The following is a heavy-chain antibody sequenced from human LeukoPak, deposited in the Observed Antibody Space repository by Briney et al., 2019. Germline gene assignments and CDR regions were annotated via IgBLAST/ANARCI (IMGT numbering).Heavy chain of an antibody. J-gene: IGHJ5*02. CDR3: ARNAYCDSTNCYAWFDP. CDR2: IVPHSGGT. CDR1: GYTFTDYY. D-gene: IGHD2-2*01. V-gene: IGHV1-2*02. Sequence: GASVKASCEASGYTFTDYYIHWVRQAPGQGLEWMGWIVPHSGGTNYAQNYQGRITMTRDTPISTAYMELSSLRSDDTAVYYCARNAYCDSTNCYAWFDPWGQGTLVTVSS.